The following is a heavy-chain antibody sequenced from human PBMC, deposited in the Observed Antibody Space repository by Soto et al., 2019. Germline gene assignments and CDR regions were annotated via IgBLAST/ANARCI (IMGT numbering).Heavy chain of an antibody. CDR1: GGTFSSYA. CDR3: ARARRAILHVFDI. Sequence: ASVKVSCKASGGTFSSYAISWVRQAPGQGLEWMGGIIPIFGTANYAQKFQGRVTITADESTSTAYMELSSLRSEDTAVYYCARARRAILHVFDIWGQGTMVTVSS. CDR2: IIPIFGTA. V-gene: IGHV1-69*13. J-gene: IGHJ3*02. D-gene: IGHD2-21*01.